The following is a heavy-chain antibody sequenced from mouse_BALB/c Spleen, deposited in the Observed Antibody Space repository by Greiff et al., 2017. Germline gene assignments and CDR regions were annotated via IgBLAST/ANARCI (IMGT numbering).Heavy chain of an antibody. Sequence: QVQLQQSGAELMKPGASVKISCKATGYTFSSYWIEWVKQRPGHGLEWIGEILPGSGSTNYNEKFKGKATFTADTSSNTAYMQLSSLTSEDSAVYYCARGGVIYDGYFFAYWGQGTLVTVSA. D-gene: IGHD2-3*01. CDR1: GYTFSSYW. CDR2: ILPGSGST. J-gene: IGHJ3*01. V-gene: IGHV1-9*01. CDR3: ARGGVIYDGYFFAY.